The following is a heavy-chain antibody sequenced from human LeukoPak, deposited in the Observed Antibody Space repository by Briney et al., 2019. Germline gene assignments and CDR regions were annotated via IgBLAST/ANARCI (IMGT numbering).Heavy chain of an antibody. V-gene: IGHV3-49*04. Sequence: GSLRLSCTASGFTFGDYSMNWVRQAPGKGLEWVGFIRSKAYGGTTEYAASVKGRFTISRDDSKSIAYLQMNSLKTEDTAVYYCSTWTDLYDYWGQGTLVTAS. CDR3: STWTDLYDY. D-gene: IGHD3/OR15-3a*01. CDR2: IRSKAYGGTT. J-gene: IGHJ4*02. CDR1: GFTFGDYS.